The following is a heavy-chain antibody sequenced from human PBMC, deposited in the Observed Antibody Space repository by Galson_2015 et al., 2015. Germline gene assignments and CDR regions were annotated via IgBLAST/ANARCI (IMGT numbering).Heavy chain of an antibody. CDR1: GFTFSSYA. V-gene: IGHV3-30-3*01. Sequence: SLRLSCAASGFTFSSYAMHWVRQAPGKGLEWVGVISYDGSNKYYADSVKGRFTISRDNSKNTLYLQMNSLRAEDTAVYYCARPRNPHHSSWYYYNPDEAFDIWGQGTMVTVSS. D-gene: IGHD2-15*01. CDR3: ARPRNPHHSSWYYYNPDEAFDI. J-gene: IGHJ3*02. CDR2: ISYDGSNK.